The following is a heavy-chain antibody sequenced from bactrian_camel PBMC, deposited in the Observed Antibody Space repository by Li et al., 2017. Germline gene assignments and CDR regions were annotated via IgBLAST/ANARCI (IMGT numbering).Heavy chain of an antibody. D-gene: IGHD5*01. CDR1: EFTFEDSD. Sequence: HVQLVESGGGSVQAGGSLTLSCTASEFTFEDSDVGWYRQVPDFPCEWITTIRADGSKPYADSVKGRFTISQNNAKTTTWLQMNNLKLDDTAMYYCAPDSSPRMGCYWTRGTQVTVS. J-gene: IGHJ4*01. CDR2: IRADGSK. CDR3: APDSSPRMGCY. V-gene: IGHV3S63*01.